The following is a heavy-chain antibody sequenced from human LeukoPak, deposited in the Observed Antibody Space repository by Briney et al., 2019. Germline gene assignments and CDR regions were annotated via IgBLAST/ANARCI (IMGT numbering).Heavy chain of an antibody. D-gene: IGHD3-3*01. CDR3: ARDAIQYDFWSGFAFDP. J-gene: IGHJ5*02. CDR2: IIPIFGTA. Sequence: SVKVSCKASGGTFSSYAISWVRQAPGQGLEWMGGIIPIFGTANYAQKFQGRVTITADESTSTAYLELSSLRSEDTAVYYCARDAIQYDFWSGFAFDPWGQGPLVTVSS. CDR1: GGTFSSYA. V-gene: IGHV1-69*13.